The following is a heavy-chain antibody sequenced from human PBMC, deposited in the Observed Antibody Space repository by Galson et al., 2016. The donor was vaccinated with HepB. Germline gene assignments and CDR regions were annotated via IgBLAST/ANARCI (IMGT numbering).Heavy chain of an antibody. CDR1: GFTFGTHA. J-gene: IGHJ3*02. Sequence: SLRLSCAASGFTFGTHAMHWVRQAPGKGLEWVAVISYDGDNNYYVDSVKGRFTISRDNSQNTLFLQMNSQRTEDTAIYYCAKVRGDYYYDTSGLDAFDIWGQGTMVTVSS. V-gene: IGHV3-30*18. CDR3: AKVRGDYYYDTSGLDAFDI. D-gene: IGHD3-22*01. CDR2: ISYDGDNN.